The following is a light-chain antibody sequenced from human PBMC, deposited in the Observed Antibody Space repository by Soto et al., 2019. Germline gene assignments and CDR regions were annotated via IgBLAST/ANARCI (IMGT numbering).Light chain of an antibody. CDR3: QHDGSLPLT. CDR1: QSVSSSY. Sequence: DIGWTQSPGTLSLSPGDRATLSCRASQSVSSSYLAWYQQKPGQDPRILIYGASIRATGIPARFSGSGSGKDFTLTISILEPEDCAVYYCQHDGSLPLTFGGGTKVEIK. J-gene: IGKJ4*01. CDR2: GAS. V-gene: IGKV3-20*01.